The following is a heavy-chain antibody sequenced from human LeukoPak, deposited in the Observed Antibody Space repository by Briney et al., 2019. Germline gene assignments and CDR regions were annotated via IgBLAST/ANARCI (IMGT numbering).Heavy chain of an antibody. CDR1: GGSISSGGYY. CDR2: IYYSGST. J-gene: IGHJ4*02. CDR3: ALYDSSGYYGY. V-gene: IGHV4-61*08. D-gene: IGHD3-22*01. Sequence: PSQTLSLTCTVSGGSISSGGYYWSWIRQPPGKGLEWIGYIYYSGSTNYNPSLKSRVTISVDTSKNQFSLKLSSVTAADTAVYYCALYDSSGYYGYWGQGTLVTVSS.